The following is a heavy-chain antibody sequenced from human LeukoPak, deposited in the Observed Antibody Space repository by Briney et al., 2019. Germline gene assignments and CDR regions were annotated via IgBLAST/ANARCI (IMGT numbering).Heavy chain of an antibody. Sequence: GGSLRLSCAASGFSFSGYGMHWVRQAPGKGLEWVAFIRYDGSIKYYADSVKGRFTISRDNSKNTLYLQMNSLRAEDTAVYYCAGDGVSSSWYAPYYFDYWGQGTLVTVSS. CDR1: GFSFSGYG. D-gene: IGHD6-13*01. CDR2: IRYDGSIK. J-gene: IGHJ4*02. CDR3: AGDGVSSSWYAPYYFDY. V-gene: IGHV3-30*02.